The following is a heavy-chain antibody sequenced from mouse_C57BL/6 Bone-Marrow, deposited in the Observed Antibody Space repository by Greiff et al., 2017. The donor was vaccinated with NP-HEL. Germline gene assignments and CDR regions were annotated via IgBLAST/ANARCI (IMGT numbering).Heavy chain of an antibody. V-gene: IGHV2-2*01. CDR1: GFSLTSYG. J-gene: IGHJ4*01. D-gene: IGHD1-1*01. CDR3: ARITTVVDYYAMDY. CDR2: IWSGGST. Sequence: VQLQQSGPGLVQPSQSLSITCTVSGFSLTSYGVHWVRQSPGKGLEWLGVIWSGGSTDYNAAFISRLSISKDNSKSKVFFKMNSLQADDTAIYYCARITTVVDYYAMDYWGQGTSVTVSS.